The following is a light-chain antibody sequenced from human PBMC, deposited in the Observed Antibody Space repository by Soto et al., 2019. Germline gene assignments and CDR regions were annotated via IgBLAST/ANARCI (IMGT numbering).Light chain of an antibody. V-gene: IGLV2-14*01. J-gene: IGLJ1*01. CDR2: EVS. CDR1: SSDVGGNNY. Sequence: QYGLTHPASVSVSPGQSITIPGTGTSSDVGGNNYVSWYQQYPGKAPKLMIYEVSNRPSGVSNRFSGSKSGNTASLTVSGLQAEDEADYYCSSYTSSSTLYVFGTGTKVTVL. CDR3: SSYTSSSTLYV.